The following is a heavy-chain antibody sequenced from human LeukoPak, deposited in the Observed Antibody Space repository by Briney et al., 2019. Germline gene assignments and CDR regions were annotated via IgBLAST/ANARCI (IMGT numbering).Heavy chain of an antibody. V-gene: IGHV4-4*02. CDR3: ARVGSVEYGDYEYYFDY. Sequence: SETLSLTCTVSGGSISSSNWWSWVRQPPGKGLEWIGEIYHSGSTNYNPSLKSRVTISVDKSKNQFSLKLSSVTAADTAVYYCARVGSVEYGDYEYYFDYWGQGTLVTVSS. J-gene: IGHJ4*02. CDR1: GGSISSSNW. D-gene: IGHD4-17*01. CDR2: IYHSGST.